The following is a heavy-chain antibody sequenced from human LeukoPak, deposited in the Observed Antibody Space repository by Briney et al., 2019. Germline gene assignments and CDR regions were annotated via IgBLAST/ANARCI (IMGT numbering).Heavy chain of an antibody. J-gene: IGHJ4*02. CDR1: GGTFSSYA. CDR3: ARDFRGDYFDY. Sequence: VASVKVSCKASGGTFSSYAISWVRQAPGQGLEWMGGIIPIFGTANYAQKFQGRVTITADESTSTAYMELSSLRSEDTAVYYCARDFRGDYFDYWGQGTLVTVSS. D-gene: IGHD3-16*01. CDR2: IIPIFGTA. V-gene: IGHV1-69*13.